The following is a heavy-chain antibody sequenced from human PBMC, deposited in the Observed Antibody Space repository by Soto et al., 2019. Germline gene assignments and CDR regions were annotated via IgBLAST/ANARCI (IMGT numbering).Heavy chain of an antibody. CDR1: GFTFSDSS. CDR3: TINYYDTSGPPR. V-gene: IGHV3-73*01. D-gene: IGHD3-22*01. CDR2: IRSKAKSYAT. J-gene: IGHJ4*02. Sequence: WGSLRLSCAASGFTFSDSSIHWVRQASGKGLEWVGRIRSKAKSYATAYAASVKGRFTVSRDDSKNTAYLQMNSLKIEDTAVYYCTINYYDTSGPPRWGQGTLVTVSS.